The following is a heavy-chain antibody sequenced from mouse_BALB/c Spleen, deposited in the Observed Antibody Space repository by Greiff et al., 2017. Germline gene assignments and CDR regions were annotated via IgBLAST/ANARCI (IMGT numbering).Heavy chain of an antibody. D-gene: IGHD2-1*01. CDR3: ARSGIYYDV. CDR1: GYTFTSYW. CDR2: INPSTGYT. V-gene: IGHV1-4*01. J-gene: IGHJ1*01. Sequence: QVHVKQSGAELAKPGASVKMSCKASGYTFTSYWMHWVKQRPGQGLEWIGYINPSTGYTEYNQKFKDKATLTADKSSSTAYMQLSSLTSEDSAVYYCARSGIYYDVWGAGTTVTVSS.